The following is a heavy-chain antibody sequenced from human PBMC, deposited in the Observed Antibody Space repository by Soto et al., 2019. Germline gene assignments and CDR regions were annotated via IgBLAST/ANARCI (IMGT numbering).Heavy chain of an antibody. J-gene: IGHJ4*02. V-gene: IGHV1-2*02. CDR2: INPNSGGT. D-gene: IGHD3-3*01. CDR1: GYTLTGYY. Sequence: ASVKVSCKASGYTLTGYYMHWVRQAPGQGLEWMGWINPNSGGTNYAQKFQGRVTMTRDTSISTAYMELSRLRSDDTAVYYCARADLAYDFWSGLNPFFDYWGQRTLVTVSS. CDR3: ARADLAYDFWSGLNPFFDY.